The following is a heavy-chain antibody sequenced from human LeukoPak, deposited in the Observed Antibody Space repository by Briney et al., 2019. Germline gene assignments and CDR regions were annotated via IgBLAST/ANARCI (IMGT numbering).Heavy chain of an antibody. D-gene: IGHD1/OR15-1a*01. CDR2: IYYSGGT. V-gene: IGHV4-59*08. CDR1: GASISNYY. Sequence: PSETLSLTCTVSGASISNYYWTWIRQPPGKGLEWIGYIYYSGGTNYNPSLKSRVSISVDTSNNQFPLNLNSVAAAGTAVYYCARRSTNGPPYYLEYWGQGTPVTVSS. J-gene: IGHJ4*02. CDR3: ARRSTNGPPYYLEY.